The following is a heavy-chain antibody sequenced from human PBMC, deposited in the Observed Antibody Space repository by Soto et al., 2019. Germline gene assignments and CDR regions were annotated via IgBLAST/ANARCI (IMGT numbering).Heavy chain of an antibody. V-gene: IGHV4-59*08. D-gene: IGHD3-10*01. J-gene: IGHJ4*02. CDR3: ARHNYGSGSTYFDY. Sequence: PSETLSLTCTVSGGSIITYYWSWIRQPPGKGLEWIGYIYYSGSTNYNPSLKSRVTISADTSKNQFSLKLNSMTAVDTAVYYCARHNYGSGSTYFDYWGQGTLVTVSS. CDR2: IYYSGST. CDR1: GGSIITYY.